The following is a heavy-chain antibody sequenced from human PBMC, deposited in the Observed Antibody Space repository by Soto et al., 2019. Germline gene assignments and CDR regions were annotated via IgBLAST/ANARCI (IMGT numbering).Heavy chain of an antibody. Sequence: SGTLSLTCTVSVGSVSISSYYWGWIRQPPGKGLEWIGSISSSGSTYYKPSLKSRVAMSVDTSKNQFSIKLTSVTAADTAVYYCARRNWFSLDYWGQGTLVTVSS. CDR1: VGSVSISSYY. J-gene: IGHJ4*02. D-gene: IGHD3-9*01. CDR2: ISSSGST. CDR3: ARRNWFSLDY. V-gene: IGHV4-39*01.